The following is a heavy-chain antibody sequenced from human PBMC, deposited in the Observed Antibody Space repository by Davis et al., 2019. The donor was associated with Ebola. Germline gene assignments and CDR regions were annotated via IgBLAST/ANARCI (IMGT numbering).Heavy chain of an antibody. CDR2: ISTNGENT. V-gene: IGHV3-64*04. D-gene: IGHD3-16*02. J-gene: IGHJ4*02. CDR3: ARDFTFGGVIVIPVFDY. Sequence: GGSLRLSCAASGFIFTHYAMHWVRQAPGKGLESVSRISTNGENTYYAESVKGRFTISRDNAKNSLYLQMNSLRAEDTAVYYCARDFTFGGVIVIPVFDYWGQGTLVTVSS. CDR1: GFIFTHYA.